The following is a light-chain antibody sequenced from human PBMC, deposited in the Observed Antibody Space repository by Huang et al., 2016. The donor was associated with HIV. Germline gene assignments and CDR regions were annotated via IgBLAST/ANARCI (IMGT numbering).Light chain of an antibody. J-gene: IGKJ1*01. CDR3: QQSFASPPT. CDR2: TSS. CDR1: QNISRY. V-gene: IGKV1-39*01. Sequence: DIQMTQSPSSLSAFVKDRVIITCRASQNISRYLNWYQQRPGKAPKLLIDTSSRLQSGVPSRFGGGGSGTEFTLNISSLQPEDFATYYCQQSFASPPTFGQGTKVEL.